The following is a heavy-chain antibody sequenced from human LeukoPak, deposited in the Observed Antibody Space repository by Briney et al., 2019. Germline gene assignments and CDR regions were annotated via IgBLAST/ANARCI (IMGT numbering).Heavy chain of an antibody. CDR2: IYPGDSDT. CDR3: ARRRYYDSSQYYFDY. CDR1: GYRFTNYW. Sequence: GESLKISCKGSGYRFTNYWIGWVRQMPGKGLEWMGIIYPGDSDTRYSPSFQGQVTISADKSISTAYLQWSSLKASDTAMYYCARRRYYDSSQYYFDYWGQGTLVTVSS. D-gene: IGHD3-22*01. V-gene: IGHV5-51*01. J-gene: IGHJ4*02.